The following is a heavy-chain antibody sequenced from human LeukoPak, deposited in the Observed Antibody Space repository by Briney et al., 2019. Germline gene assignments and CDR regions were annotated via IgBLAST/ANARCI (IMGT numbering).Heavy chain of an antibody. J-gene: IGHJ4*02. CDR3: AREAMITFGGVIVGQGY. V-gene: IGHV1-2*02. CDR1: GYTFTGYY. Sequence: ASVKVSCKASGYTFTGYYMHRVRQAPGQGLEWIGWINPNSGGTNYAQKFQGRVTMTRDTSISTAYMELSRLRSDDTAVYYCAREAMITFGGVIVGQGYWGQGTLVTVSS. D-gene: IGHD3-16*02. CDR2: INPNSGGT.